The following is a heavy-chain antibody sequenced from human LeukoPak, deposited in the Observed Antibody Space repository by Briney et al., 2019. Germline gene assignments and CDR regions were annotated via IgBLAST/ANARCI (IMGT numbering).Heavy chain of an antibody. J-gene: IGHJ4*02. CDR1: GYSSTTYW. Sequence: GESLKISFKGSGYSSTTYWISWVRPMSGKGLEWMGTIDPSDSYTKYSPTFQGHVTISADKSISTSYLHWSSLKASDTAVYYCARSLFDYDILTGHDYWGQGTLVTVSS. V-gene: IGHV5-10-1*01. CDR3: ARSLFDYDILTGHDY. CDR2: IDPSDSYT. D-gene: IGHD3-9*01.